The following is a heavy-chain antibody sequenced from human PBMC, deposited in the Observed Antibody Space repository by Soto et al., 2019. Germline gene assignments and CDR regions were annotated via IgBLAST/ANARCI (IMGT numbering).Heavy chain of an antibody. CDR2: VFYTGFT. V-gene: IGHV4-39*01. CDR1: GGSISSSSYY. J-gene: IGHJ4*02. CDR3: ATSQKGYNWNYFDH. Sequence: SETLSLTCTVSGGSISSSSYYWGWIRQPPGKGPEWIGSVFYTGFTSYNPSLESRVSVSVDTSKNQFSLKVSGVSAADTAVYYCATSQKGYNWNYFDHWGQGALVTVS. D-gene: IGHD1-20*01.